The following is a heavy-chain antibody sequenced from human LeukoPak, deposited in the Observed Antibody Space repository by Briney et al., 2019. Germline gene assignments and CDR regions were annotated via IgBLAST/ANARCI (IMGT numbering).Heavy chain of an antibody. CDR3: ARDATRDGYNFIGY. V-gene: IGHV4-39*07. Sequence: PSEALSLTCVVPGGSTSSSYYWAWIRQSPEKGLEGTGSVYSRGTTYYNPSLESRVTISVDTSKNQFSLKLSSVTAADTAVYYCARDATRDGYNFIGYWGQGTLVTVSS. CDR1: GGSTSSSYY. CDR2: VYSRGTT. J-gene: IGHJ4*02. D-gene: IGHD5-24*01.